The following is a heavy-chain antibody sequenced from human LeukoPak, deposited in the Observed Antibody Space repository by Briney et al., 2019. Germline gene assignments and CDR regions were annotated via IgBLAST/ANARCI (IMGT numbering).Heavy chain of an antibody. Sequence: SETLSLTCTVSGVSISSGDYYWSWIRQPPGKGLEWIGYIYYSGSTYYNPSLKSRVTISVDTSKNQFSLKLSSVTAADTAVYYCAREVEMAPDYWGQGTLVTVSS. J-gene: IGHJ4*02. V-gene: IGHV4-30-4*01. CDR3: AREVEMAPDY. CDR2: IYYSGST. D-gene: IGHD5-24*01. CDR1: GVSISSGDYY.